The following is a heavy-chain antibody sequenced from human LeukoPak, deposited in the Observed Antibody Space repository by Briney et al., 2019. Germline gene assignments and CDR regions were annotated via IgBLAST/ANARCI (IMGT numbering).Heavy chain of an antibody. J-gene: IGHJ4*02. CDR3: ASEGYCSSTSCKRAFDY. Sequence: GGSLRLSCAASRFTFSSYSMNWVRQAPGKGLEWVSSISSSGSYIYYADSVKGRFTISRDNAKNSLYLQMNSLRAEDTAVYYCASEGYCSSTSCKRAFDYWGQGTLVTVSS. D-gene: IGHD2-2*01. V-gene: IGHV3-21*04. CDR2: ISSSGSYI. CDR1: RFTFSSYS.